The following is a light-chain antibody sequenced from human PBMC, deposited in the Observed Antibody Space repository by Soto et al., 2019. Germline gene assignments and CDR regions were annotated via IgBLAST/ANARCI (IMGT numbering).Light chain of an antibody. Sequence: DIQMTQSPSSVSASVGDRVTMTCRASQEIRSWLGWYQQKPGKAPKVLIYAASSLQSGVPSRFSGSGSGTDFTLTISSLQPEDFATYYCQQAYSFPLTIGGGTRVEIK. CDR2: AAS. V-gene: IGKV1-12*01. CDR1: QEIRSW. CDR3: QQAYSFPLT. J-gene: IGKJ4*01.